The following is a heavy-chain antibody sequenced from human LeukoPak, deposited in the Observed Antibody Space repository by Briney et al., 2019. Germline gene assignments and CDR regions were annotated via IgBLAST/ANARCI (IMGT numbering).Heavy chain of an antibody. CDR2: ISAYNGNT. J-gene: IGHJ5*02. V-gene: IGHV1-18*01. D-gene: IGHD6-13*01. CDR3: ARIAGQQLVKWFDP. Sequence: GASVKVSCKASGYTFTSYGISWVRQAPGQGLEWMGWISAYNGNTNYAQKLQGRVTMTTDTSTTTAYMELRSLRSDDTAVYYCARIAGQQLVKWFDPWGQGTLVTVSS. CDR1: GYTFTSYG.